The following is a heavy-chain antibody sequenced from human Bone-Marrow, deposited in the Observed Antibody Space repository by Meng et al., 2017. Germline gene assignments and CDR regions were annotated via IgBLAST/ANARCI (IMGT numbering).Heavy chain of an antibody. CDR3: ARDEDISAAGKLFGDY. D-gene: IGHD6-13*01. CDR2: INPKSGDT. V-gene: IGHV1-2*06. Sequence: VPLGRSGAKVKKPGAAVEVSCKASGHHFPDYWLHWVRRAPGQGLEWMGRINPKSGDTHYAQRFQGRVTMTGDTSISTAYMELSGLRSDDTAMYYCARDEDISAAGKLFGDYWGQGTLVTVSS. CDR1: GHHFPDYW. J-gene: IGHJ4*02.